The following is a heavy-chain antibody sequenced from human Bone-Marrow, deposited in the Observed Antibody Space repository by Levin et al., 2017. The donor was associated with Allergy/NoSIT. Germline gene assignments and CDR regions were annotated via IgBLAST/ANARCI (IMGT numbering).Heavy chain of an antibody. J-gene: IGHJ4*02. CDR2: ITSTSHYK. Sequence: GGSLRLSCAASGFTFSSSAMNWVRQSPGKGLEWVASITSTSHYKHYADSVKGRVTISRDNDKKSVFLQLDSLRAEDTAIYYCGANSGSGTYYGYWGQGTLVTVSS. V-gene: IGHV3-21*01. CDR1: GFTFSSSA. D-gene: IGHD3-10*01. CDR3: GANSGSGTYYGY.